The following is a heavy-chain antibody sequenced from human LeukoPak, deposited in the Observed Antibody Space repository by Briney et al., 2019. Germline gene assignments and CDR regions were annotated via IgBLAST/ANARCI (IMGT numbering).Heavy chain of an antibody. Sequence: GSVKVSCKASGYIFTYYFIHWVRQAPGQGLEWMGIINPSGGSTNYAQKFQGRVTMTRDTSTSTVYMELSSLRSEDTAVYYCARNYRFALDYYYMDVWGKGTTVTISS. D-gene: IGHD4-11*01. J-gene: IGHJ6*03. V-gene: IGHV1-46*01. CDR1: GYIFTYYF. CDR3: ARNYRFALDYYYMDV. CDR2: INPSGGST.